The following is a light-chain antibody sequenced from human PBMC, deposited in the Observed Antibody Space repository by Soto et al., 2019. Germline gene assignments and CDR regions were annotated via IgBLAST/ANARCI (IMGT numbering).Light chain of an antibody. Sequence: DIQMTQSPSSLSASVGDRVTITCRASQSINSFLNWYHQTPGKAPKLLIYAASSLQSGVPSRFSGSGSGTHFTLTISSLQPEDFATYYCQQSYTTPYTFGQGTKLEIK. J-gene: IGKJ2*01. V-gene: IGKV1-39*01. CDR3: QQSYTTPYT. CDR2: AAS. CDR1: QSINSF.